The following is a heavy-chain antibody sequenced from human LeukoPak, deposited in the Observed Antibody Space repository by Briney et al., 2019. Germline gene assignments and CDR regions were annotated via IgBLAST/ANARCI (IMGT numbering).Heavy chain of an antibody. J-gene: IGHJ5*02. D-gene: IGHD6-19*01. CDR2: IYYSGST. Sequence: SETLSFTCTVSGGSTSSYYWSWIRQPPGKGLEWIGYIYYSGSTNYNPSLKSRVTISVDTSKNQFSLKLSSVTAADTAVYYCARGGWYSWFDPWGQGTLVTVSS. CDR1: GGSTSSYY. CDR3: ARGGWYSWFDP. V-gene: IGHV4-59*08.